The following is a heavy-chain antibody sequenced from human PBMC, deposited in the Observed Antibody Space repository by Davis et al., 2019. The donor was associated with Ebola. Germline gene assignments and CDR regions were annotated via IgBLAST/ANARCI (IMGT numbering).Heavy chain of an antibody. V-gene: IGHV3-23*01. D-gene: IGHD3-3*01. J-gene: IGHJ6*02. CDR3: AKDRSRFLEWLLYYGMDV. CDR1: GFTFSDYP. Sequence: ESLKISCAASGFTFSDYPMTWIRQSSGKGLEWASAISGSGGSTYYADSVKGRFTISRDNSKNTLYLQMNSLRAEDTAVYYCAKDRSRFLEWLLYYGMDVWGQGTTVTVSS. CDR2: ISGSGGST.